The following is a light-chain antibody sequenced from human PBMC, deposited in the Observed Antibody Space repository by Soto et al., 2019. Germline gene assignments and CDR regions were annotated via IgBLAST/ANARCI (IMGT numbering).Light chain of an antibody. Sequence: VVTQSPGPVCFSQGDRAVLSCRASQRVXSTYLAWYQQKPGQAPGRPXYGASSRGTGIPDRWSGSGSATDFTLTISRLEPEDFAVYYCQQYGSSTRTFGGGTKVDIK. V-gene: IGKV3-20*01. J-gene: IGKJ4*01. CDR2: GAS. CDR1: QRVXSTY. CDR3: QQYGSSTRT.